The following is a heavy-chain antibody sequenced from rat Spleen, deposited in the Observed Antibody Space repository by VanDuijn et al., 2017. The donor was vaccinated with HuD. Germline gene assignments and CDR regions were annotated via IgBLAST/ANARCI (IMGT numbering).Heavy chain of an antibody. CDR1: GFSLTSYN. V-gene: IGHV2-30*01. J-gene: IGHJ4*01. CDR2: IWTGGST. Sequence: QVQLKESGPGLVQPSQTLSLTCTVSGFSLTSYNVHWVRQPTGKGLEWMGVIWTGGSTDYNSALKSRLSISRDTSKSQVFLKMNSLQTEDIATYYCARGRSLYDGYYHPWVMDAWGQGASVTVSS. D-gene: IGHD1-12*03. CDR3: ARGRSLYDGYYHPWVMDA.